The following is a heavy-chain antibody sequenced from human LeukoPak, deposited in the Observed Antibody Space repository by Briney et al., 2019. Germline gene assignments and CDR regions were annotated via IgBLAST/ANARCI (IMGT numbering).Heavy chain of an antibody. D-gene: IGHD6-13*01. V-gene: IGHV3-7*01. CDR3: ARDGDSNSWWYFDY. J-gene: IGHJ4*02. Sequence: GGSLRLSCAASGFTLSSYWMSWVRQAPGKGLEWVTNIKQEGSEKYCVDCVKGRSTISSDNAKNSLYLQMNNLRAEDTAVYYCARDGDSNSWWYFDYWGQGTLVTVSS. CDR2: IKQEGSEK. CDR1: GFTLSSYW.